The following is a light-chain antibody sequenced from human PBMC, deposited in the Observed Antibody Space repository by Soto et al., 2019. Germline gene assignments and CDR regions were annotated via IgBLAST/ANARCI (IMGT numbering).Light chain of an antibody. J-gene: IGKJ2*01. Sequence: EIVLTQSPGTLSLSPGERATLSCRASQSVSSSYLAWYQQKPGQAPRLLIYGASSRATGIPDRFSGSGSGTDFTLTISRLEPEDLAVYYCRQYGSSPYTVGQGTKLEIK. V-gene: IGKV3-20*01. CDR1: QSVSSSY. CDR3: RQYGSSPYT. CDR2: GAS.